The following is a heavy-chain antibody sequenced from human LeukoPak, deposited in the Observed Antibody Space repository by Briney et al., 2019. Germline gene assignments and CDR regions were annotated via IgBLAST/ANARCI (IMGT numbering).Heavy chain of an antibody. V-gene: IGHV1-69*04. CDR2: IIPILGIA. CDR1: GGTFSSYA. J-gene: IGHJ6*02. Sequence: GSSVTVSCKASGGTFSSYAISWVRQAPGQGLEWMGRIIPILGIANYAQKFQGRVTITADKSTSTAYMELSSLRSEDTAVYYCARVIPVLEPQGLYSYGDLYYYYGMDVWGQGTTVTVSS. CDR3: ARVIPVLEPQGLYSYGDLYYYYGMDV. D-gene: IGHD5-18*01.